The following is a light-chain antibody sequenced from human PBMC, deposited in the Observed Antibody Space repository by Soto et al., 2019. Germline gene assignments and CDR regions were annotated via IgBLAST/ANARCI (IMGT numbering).Light chain of an antibody. CDR1: QSVGSK. J-gene: IGKJ1*01. Sequence: EIVLTQFPAALSFSPGEGATLSCRASQSVGSKLAWYQQKPGQAPRLLIYGASIRATGIPARFSGSGSGTEFTLTISSLQSEDFAVYYCLHYNNWPPWTFGQGTKVDIK. CDR2: GAS. CDR3: LHYNNWPPWT. V-gene: IGKV3-15*01.